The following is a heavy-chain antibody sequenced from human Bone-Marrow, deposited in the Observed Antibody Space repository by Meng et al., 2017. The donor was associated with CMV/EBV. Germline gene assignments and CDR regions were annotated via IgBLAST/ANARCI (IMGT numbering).Heavy chain of an antibody. J-gene: IGHJ4*02. CDR1: GYTFTGYY. CDR3: ARGGNIVVVVAATLADY. Sequence: ASVKVSCKASGYTFTGYYMHWVRQAPGQGLEWMGWINPNSGGTNYAQKFQGRVTMTRDTSISTAYMELSRLRSDDTAVYYCARGGNIVVVVAATLADYWGQGTLVTVSS. D-gene: IGHD2-15*01. V-gene: IGHV1-2*02. CDR2: INPNSGGT.